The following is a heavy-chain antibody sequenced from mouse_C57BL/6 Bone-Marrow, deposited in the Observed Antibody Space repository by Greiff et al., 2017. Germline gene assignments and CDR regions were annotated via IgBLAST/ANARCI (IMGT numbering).Heavy chain of an antibody. D-gene: IGHD2-12*01. CDR2: IDPSDSYI. CDR3: AYDSHWYFDV. V-gene: IGHV1-50*01. Sequence: QVQLQQPGAELVKPGASVKLSCKASGYTFTSYWMQWVKQRPGQGLEWIGEIDPSDSYINYNQKFKGKATLTVDTSSSTAYMQLSSLTSEDSAVYYCAYDSHWYFDVWGTGTTVTVSS. J-gene: IGHJ1*03. CDR1: GYTFTSYW.